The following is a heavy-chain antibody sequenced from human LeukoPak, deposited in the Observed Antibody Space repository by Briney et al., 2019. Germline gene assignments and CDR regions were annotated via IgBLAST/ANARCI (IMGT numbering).Heavy chain of an antibody. V-gene: IGHV4-34*01. J-gene: IGHJ4*02. Sequence: KPSETLSLTCAVYGGSFSGYYWSWIRQPPGKGLEWIGEINHSGNTNYNPSLKSRVTISIDTSKNQFSLKLSSVTAADTAIYYCARPFLRFSSGWHFDCWGQGILVTVSS. CDR3: ARPFLRFSSGWHFDC. D-gene: IGHD6-19*01. CDR2: INHSGNT. CDR1: GGSFSGYY.